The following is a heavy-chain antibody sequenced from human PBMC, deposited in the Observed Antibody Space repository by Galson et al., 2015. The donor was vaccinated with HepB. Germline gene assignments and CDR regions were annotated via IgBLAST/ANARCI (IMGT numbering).Heavy chain of an antibody. J-gene: IGHJ4*02. D-gene: IGHD2-8*02. V-gene: IGHV4-39*07. Sequence: SETLSLTCTVSGGSINSSSHYWGWIRQPPGKGLEWIGSMFYSGTTYYNPSLKSRVTISVVTSKNQFSLKLTSVTAADTAVYYCAREGVYTGSGVDCWGQGTLVSVSS. CDR2: MFYSGTT. CDR1: GGSINSSSHY. CDR3: AREGVYTGSGVDC.